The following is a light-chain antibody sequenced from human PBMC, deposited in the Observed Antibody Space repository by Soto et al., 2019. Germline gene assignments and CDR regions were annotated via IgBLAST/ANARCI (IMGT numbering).Light chain of an antibody. CDR1: SSNIGAGYD. V-gene: IGLV1-40*01. Sequence: QSALTQPPSVCGAPGQRVTISCTGSSSNIGAGYDVHWYQQLPGTAPKLLIYGNSNRPSGVPDRFSGSKSGTSASLAITGLQPEDEADYYCQSYDFSLSGSRIFGTGTKVTVL. CDR2: GNS. CDR3: QSYDFSLSGSRI. J-gene: IGLJ1*01.